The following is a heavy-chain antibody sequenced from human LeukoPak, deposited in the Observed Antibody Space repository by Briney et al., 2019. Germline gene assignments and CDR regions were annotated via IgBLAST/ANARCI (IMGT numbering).Heavy chain of an antibody. CDR3: ARVGDYSSSWYDLLYFDS. CDR2: VSYSGSP. D-gene: IGHD6-13*01. J-gene: IGHJ4*02. CDR1: GGSFGSCPYY. Sequence: SETLSLTCTVSGGSFGSCPYYWAWVRQPPGRELDWIGSVSYSGSPSYTPSLESRVTISVDTSKNQFFLKFNSVTAADTAVYYCARVGDYSSSWYDLLYFDSWGPGTLVTVSS. V-gene: IGHV4-39*07.